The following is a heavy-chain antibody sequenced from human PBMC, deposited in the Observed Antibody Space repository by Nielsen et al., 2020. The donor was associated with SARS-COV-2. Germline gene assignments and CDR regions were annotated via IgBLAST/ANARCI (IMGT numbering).Heavy chain of an antibody. V-gene: IGHV4-59*08. CDR1: GGSISTYY. CDR2: IHYTGST. Sequence: SETLSLTCTVSGGSISTYYWSWIRQPPGKGLEWIGYIHYTGSTNHNPSLKSRVTISVDTSKNQFSLKLSSVTAADTAVYYCARHDYYGSGTYYYYGMDVWGQGTTVTVSS. D-gene: IGHD3-10*01. CDR3: ARHDYYGSGTYYYYGMDV. J-gene: IGHJ6*02.